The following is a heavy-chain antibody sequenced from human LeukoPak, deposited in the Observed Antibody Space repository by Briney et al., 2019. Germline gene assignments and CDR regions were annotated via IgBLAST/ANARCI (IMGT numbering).Heavy chain of an antibody. CDR2: IYYSGST. D-gene: IGHD2-2*01. Sequence: SETLSLTCTVSGGSISSYYWSWIRQPPGKGLEWIGYIYYSGSTNYNPSLKSRVTISVDTSKNQFSLKLSSVTAADTAVYYCARVPRRMGYCSSTSCPPPTYYYYYGMDVWGQGTTVTVSS. CDR1: GGSISSYY. J-gene: IGHJ6*02. V-gene: IGHV4-59*01. CDR3: ARVPRRMGYCSSTSCPPPTYYYYYGMDV.